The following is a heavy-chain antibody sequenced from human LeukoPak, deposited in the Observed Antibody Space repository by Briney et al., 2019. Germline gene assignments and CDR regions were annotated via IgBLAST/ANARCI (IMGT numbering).Heavy chain of an antibody. CDR1: GGSISSRDW. CDR2: IYRSDHS. Sequence: PSETLSLTCAVSGGSISSRDWWSWVRQPPGRGLEWIGYIYRSDHSNYNPSLTSRVTMSLDKSKNQFSLKLSSVTAADTAVYYCARDPHCSSTNCPFDYWGQGTLVIVSS. CDR3: ARDPHCSSTNCPFDY. D-gene: IGHD2-2*01. J-gene: IGHJ4*02. V-gene: IGHV4-4*02.